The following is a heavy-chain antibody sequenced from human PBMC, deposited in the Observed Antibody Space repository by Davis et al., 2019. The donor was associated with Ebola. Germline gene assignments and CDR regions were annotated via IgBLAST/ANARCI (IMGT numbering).Heavy chain of an antibody. CDR2: ISISSSTT. V-gene: IGHV3-48*02. Sequence: GESLKIPCAASGFTFSSYSMNWVRQAPGKGLEWISYISISSSTTYYADSVKGRFTISRDNAKNSLYLQMNSLRDEDTAVYYCARRGVVTPLFTFYFDYWGQGTLVTVSS. J-gene: IGHJ4*02. D-gene: IGHD4-23*01. CDR3: ARRGVVTPLFTFYFDY. CDR1: GFTFSSYS.